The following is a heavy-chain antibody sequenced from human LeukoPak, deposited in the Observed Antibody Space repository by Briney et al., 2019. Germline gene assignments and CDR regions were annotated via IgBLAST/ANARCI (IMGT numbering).Heavy chain of an antibody. CDR2: ISSSSSTI. V-gene: IGHV3-48*01. CDR1: GFTFSSYS. D-gene: IGHD2-2*01. CDR3: ARLQVVPAAILNWFDP. J-gene: IGHJ5*02. Sequence: GGSLRLSCAASGFTFSSYSMNWVRQAPGKGLGWVSYISSSSSTIYYADSVKGRFTISRDNAKNSLYLQMNSLRAEDTAVYYCARLQVVPAAILNWFDPWGQGTLVTVSS.